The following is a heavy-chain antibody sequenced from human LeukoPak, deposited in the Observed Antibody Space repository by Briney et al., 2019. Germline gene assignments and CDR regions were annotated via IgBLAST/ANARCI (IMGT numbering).Heavy chain of an antibody. J-gene: IGHJ4*02. Sequence: GGSLRLSCAASGFSFSSYGMHWVRQAPGKGLEWVGFIRSKAYGGTTEYAASVKGRFTISRDDSKSIAYLQMNSLKTEDTAVYYCTRRLHYYDSSGYYYVSYFDYWGQGTLVTVSS. CDR3: TRRLHYYDSSGYYYVSYFDY. CDR2: IRSKAYGGTT. D-gene: IGHD3-22*01. V-gene: IGHV3-49*04. CDR1: GFSFSSYG.